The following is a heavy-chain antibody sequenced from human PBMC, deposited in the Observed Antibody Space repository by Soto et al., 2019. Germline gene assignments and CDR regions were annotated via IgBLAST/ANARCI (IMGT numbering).Heavy chain of an antibody. J-gene: IGHJ6*02. CDR1: GYTFTDYY. CDR3: ARDWGALKVAYGMDV. D-gene: IGHD3-16*01. Sequence: ASVKVSCKTSGYTFTDYYTHWVRQAPGQGLEWMGWMNPKSGGAYFAQKFQGRVTLTRDTSIGTAYIEVNSLTSDDTAVYYCARDWGALKVAYGMDVWGQGTTVTVSS. V-gene: IGHV1-2*02. CDR2: MNPKSGGA.